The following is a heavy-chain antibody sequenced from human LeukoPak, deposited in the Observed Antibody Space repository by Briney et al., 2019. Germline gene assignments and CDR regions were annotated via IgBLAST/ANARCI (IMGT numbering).Heavy chain of an antibody. J-gene: IGHJ4*02. CDR1: GFTFSSYS. D-gene: IGHD1-26*01. Sequence: PGGSLRLSCAASGFTFSSYSMNWVRQAPGKGLEWVSSISSSSSYIYYADSVKGRFTISRDNSKNTLYLQINSLGAEDTAVYYCAKDRLGAVLYFDCWGQGTLVTVSS. CDR2: ISSSSSYI. V-gene: IGHV3-21*01. CDR3: AKDRLGAVLYFDC.